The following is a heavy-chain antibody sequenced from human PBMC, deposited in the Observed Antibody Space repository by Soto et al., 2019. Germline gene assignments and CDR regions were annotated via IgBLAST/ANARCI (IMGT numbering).Heavy chain of an antibody. CDR1: GGSIRGYS. D-gene: IGHD4-17*01. Sequence: SETLSLTCTVSGGSIRGYSWSWIRQPPGKGLEWIGYVYYSGGTNYSPSFKDRVTISVDTTENQFSLKVNSVTAADTAVYYCAREETPVSPHYFYYGMDAWGQGTTVTVSS. J-gene: IGHJ6*02. CDR2: VYYSGGT. V-gene: IGHV4-59*01. CDR3: AREETPVSPHYFYYGMDA.